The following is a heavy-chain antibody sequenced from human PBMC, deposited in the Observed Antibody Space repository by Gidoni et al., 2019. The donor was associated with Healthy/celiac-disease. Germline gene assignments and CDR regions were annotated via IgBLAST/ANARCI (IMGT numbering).Heavy chain of an antibody. CDR1: GGSFSGYY. V-gene: IGHV4-34*01. CDR3: ARRARYGMDV. D-gene: IGHD1-26*01. J-gene: IGHJ6*02. Sequence: QVQLQQRGAGLLKPSETLSLTCAVYGGSFSGYYWSWIRQPPGKGLEWIGEINHSGSTNYNPSLKSRVTISVDTSKNQFSLKLSSVTAADTAVYYCARRARYGMDVWGQGTTVTVSS. CDR2: INHSGST.